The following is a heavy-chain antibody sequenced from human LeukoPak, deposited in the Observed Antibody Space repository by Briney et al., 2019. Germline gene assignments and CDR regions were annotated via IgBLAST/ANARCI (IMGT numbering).Heavy chain of an antibody. Sequence: GGSLRLSCAASGFTFSTYWMSWLRQAPGKGLEWVANIKPDGCEKYYVDSVKGRFTVSRDNVKNSLFLQMNSLRAEDTAVYYCARDLVGASYYWGQGTLVTVSS. CDR3: ARDLVGASYY. V-gene: IGHV3-7*01. J-gene: IGHJ4*02. CDR2: IKPDGCEK. D-gene: IGHD1-26*01. CDR1: GFTFSTYW.